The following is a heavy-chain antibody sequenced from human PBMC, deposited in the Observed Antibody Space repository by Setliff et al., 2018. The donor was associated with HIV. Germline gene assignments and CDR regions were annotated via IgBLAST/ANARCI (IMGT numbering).Heavy chain of an antibody. CDR3: ARSTPSVGYISEH. D-gene: IGHD5-12*01. CDR1: GVSISAYF. J-gene: IGHJ4*02. CDR2: IDNSGNT. V-gene: IGHV4-59*01. Sequence: PSETLSLTCAVSGVSISAYFWSWIRQSPEKGLEWIGYIDNSGNTNYSPSLKSRITISRETSKNQFSLKLNSVTAADAAVYYCARSTPSVGYISEHWGQGTLVTVSS.